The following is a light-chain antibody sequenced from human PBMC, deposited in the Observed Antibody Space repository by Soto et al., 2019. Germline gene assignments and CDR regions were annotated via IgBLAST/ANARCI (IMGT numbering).Light chain of an antibody. CDR3: QQYYSYPH. CDR1: QGISSY. V-gene: IGKV1-8*01. Sequence: AIRMTQSPSSLSASTGDRVTITCRASQGISSYLAWYQQKPGKAPKLLIYAASTLQSGVPSRFSGSGSGTDFTLTISCLQSEDFATYYCQQYYSYPHFGGGTNVEIK. J-gene: IGKJ4*01. CDR2: AAS.